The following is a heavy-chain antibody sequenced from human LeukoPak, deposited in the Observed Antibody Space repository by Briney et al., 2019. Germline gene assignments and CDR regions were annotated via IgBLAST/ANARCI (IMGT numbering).Heavy chain of an antibody. CDR2: IKQDGSEK. Sequence: RPGGSLRLSCAASGFTFSSYWISWVRQAPGKGLEWVANIKQDGSEKYYVDSVKGRFTISRDNAKNSLYLQMNSLRAEDTAVYYCASCTWDFWSGYTYYYYYMDVWGKGTTVTVSS. J-gene: IGHJ6*03. CDR1: GFTFSSYW. V-gene: IGHV3-7*01. D-gene: IGHD3-3*01. CDR3: ASCTWDFWSGYTYYYYYMDV.